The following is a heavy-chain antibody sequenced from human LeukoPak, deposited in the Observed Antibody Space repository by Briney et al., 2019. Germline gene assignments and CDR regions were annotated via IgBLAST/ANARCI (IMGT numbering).Heavy chain of an antibody. Sequence: GGSLRLSCAASGFTFSSYGRHWDRQAPGKGREGVTFIRYDGINKYFADSVTRRFTISSDNSKNTLHLQMNSLRAEDTAVYYCAKGSYYDFWSGYPWGQGTLVTVSS. D-gene: IGHD3-3*01. CDR3: AKGSYYDFWSGYP. CDR1: GFTFSSYG. CDR2: IRYDGINK. J-gene: IGHJ5*02. V-gene: IGHV3-30*02.